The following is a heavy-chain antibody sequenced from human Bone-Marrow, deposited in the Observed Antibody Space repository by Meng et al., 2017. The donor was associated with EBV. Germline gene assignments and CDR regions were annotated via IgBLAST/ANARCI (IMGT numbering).Heavy chain of an antibody. CDR1: GYTFTSYD. CDR3: ARVLCGSRYSIDY. D-gene: IGHD2-15*01. Sequence: VKLVQSGAEWKKPWASVKVSCKASGYTFTSYDINWVRQATGQGLEWMGWMNPNSGNTGYAQKFQGRVTMTRNTSISTAYMELSSLRSEDTAVYYCARVLCGSRYSIDYWGQGTLVTVSS. J-gene: IGHJ4*02. V-gene: IGHV1-8*01. CDR2: MNPNSGNT.